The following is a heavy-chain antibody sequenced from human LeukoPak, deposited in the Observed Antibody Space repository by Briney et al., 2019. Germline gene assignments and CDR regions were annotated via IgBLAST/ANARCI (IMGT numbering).Heavy chain of an antibody. V-gene: IGHV4-30-2*01. CDR3: ARTPYSSSSFWFDP. J-gene: IGHJ5*02. Sequence: PSQTLSLTCTVSGGSISSGGYYWSWIRQPPGKGLEWIGYIYHSGSTYYNPSLKSRVTISVDRSKNQFSLKLSSVTAADTAVYYCARTPYSSSSFWFDPWGQGTLVTVSS. CDR1: GGSISSGGYY. D-gene: IGHD6-6*01. CDR2: IYHSGST.